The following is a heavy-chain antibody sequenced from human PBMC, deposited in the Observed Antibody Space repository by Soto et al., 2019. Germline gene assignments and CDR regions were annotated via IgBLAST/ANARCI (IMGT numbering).Heavy chain of an antibody. CDR2: IYSGGTT. J-gene: IGHJ5*02. V-gene: IGHV3-66*01. CDR3: ARNGDSSDYRGWFDP. D-gene: IGHD3-22*01. Sequence: EVQLVESGGGLVQLGGSLRLSCAASGFTVSSNYMSWVRQAPGKGLEGVSVIYSGGTTYYADSVKGRFTISRDNSKNTLYLQMNSLRAEDTAVYYCARNGDSSDYRGWFDPWGQGTLVTVSS. CDR1: GFTVSSNY.